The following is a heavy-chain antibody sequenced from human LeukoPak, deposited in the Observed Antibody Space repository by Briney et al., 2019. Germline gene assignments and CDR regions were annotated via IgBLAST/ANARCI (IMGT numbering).Heavy chain of an antibody. CDR2: INLNGGGT. CDR1: GYTFTGYY. V-gene: IGHV1-2*02. D-gene: IGHD4-17*01. Sequence: ASVKVSCKASGYTFTGYYMHWVRQAPGQGLEWMGWINLNGGGTNYAQKFQGRVTMTRDTSISTAYMELSRLRSDDTAVYYCARERSYGDLAFDPWGQGTLVTVSS. CDR3: ARERSYGDLAFDP. J-gene: IGHJ5*02.